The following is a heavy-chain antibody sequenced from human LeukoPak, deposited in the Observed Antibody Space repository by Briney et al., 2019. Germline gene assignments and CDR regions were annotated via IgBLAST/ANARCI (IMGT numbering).Heavy chain of an antibody. CDR3: ARAAGDYGGNWGNWFDP. CDR2: IIPIFGTA. CDR1: GYTFTSYD. V-gene: IGHV1-69*13. D-gene: IGHD4-23*01. Sequence: ASVKVSCKASGYTFTSYDISWVRQAPGQGLEWMGGIIPIFGTANYAQKFQGRVTITADESTSTAYMELSSLRSEDTAVYYCARAAGDYGGNWGNWFDPWGQGTLVTVSS. J-gene: IGHJ5*02.